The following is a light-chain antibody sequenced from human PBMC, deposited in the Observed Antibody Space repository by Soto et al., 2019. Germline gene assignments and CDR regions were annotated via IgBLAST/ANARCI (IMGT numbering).Light chain of an antibody. V-gene: IGLV2-14*03. CDR1: SSDVGGYNY. CDR3: SSYTSSSTYV. Sequence: QSALTQSAPVSGSPGQSITISCTGTSSDVGGYNYVSWYQQHQGKAPKLIIYDVNNRPSGVSNRFSGSKSGNTASLTISGLQAEDEADYYCSSYTSSSTYVFGTGTKVTVL. J-gene: IGLJ1*01. CDR2: DVN.